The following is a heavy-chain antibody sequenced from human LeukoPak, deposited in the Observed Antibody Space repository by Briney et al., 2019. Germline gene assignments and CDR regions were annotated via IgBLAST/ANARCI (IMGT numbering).Heavy chain of an antibody. Sequence: PGGCLRLSCAGSGFTFSGYSLNWVRQAPGKGLEWVGRTRNKANSYTTEYAASVKGRFTISRDDSKNSLYLQMNSLKTEDTAVYYCARVLPHHDSSGYLSWGQGTLVTVSS. CDR2: TRNKANSYTT. CDR3: ARVLPHHDSSGYLS. V-gene: IGHV3-72*01. D-gene: IGHD3-22*01. CDR1: GFTFSGYS. J-gene: IGHJ5*02.